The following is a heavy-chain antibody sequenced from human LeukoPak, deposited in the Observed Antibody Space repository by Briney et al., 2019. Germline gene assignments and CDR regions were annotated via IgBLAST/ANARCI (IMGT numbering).Heavy chain of an antibody. V-gene: IGHV3-48*01. CDR1: GFTFSSYS. CDR3: ARDMDYYVWGSYRYYFDY. D-gene: IGHD3-16*02. Sequence: GSLRLSCAASGFTFSSYSMNWVRQAPGKGLEWVSYISSSSSTIYYADSVKGRFTISRDNAKNSLYLQMNSLRAEDTAVYYCARDMDYYVWGSYRYYFDYWGQGTLVTVSS. J-gene: IGHJ4*02. CDR2: ISSSSSTI.